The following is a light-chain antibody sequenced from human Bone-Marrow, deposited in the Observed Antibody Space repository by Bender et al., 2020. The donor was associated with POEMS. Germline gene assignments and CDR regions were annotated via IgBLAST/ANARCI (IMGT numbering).Light chain of an antibody. CDR3: SSYAGSNPYV. J-gene: IGLJ1*01. CDR2: EVS. V-gene: IGLV2-8*01. CDR1: SSDVGGYNY. Sequence: TQPPSVSVSPGKTATIACSGTSSDVGGYNYVSWYQQHPGKAPKLMIYEVSKRPSGVPDRFSGSKSGNTASLTVSGLQAEDEADYYCSSYAGSNPYVFGTGTKVTVL.